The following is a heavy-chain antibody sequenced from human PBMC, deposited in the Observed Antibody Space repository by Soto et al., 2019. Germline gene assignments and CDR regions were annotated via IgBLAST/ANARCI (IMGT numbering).Heavy chain of an antibody. CDR2: IKSKTDGGTT. V-gene: IGHV3-15*07. Sequence: PGGSLRLSCAASGFTFSNAWMNWVRQAPGKGLEWVGRIKSKTDGGTTDYAAPVKGRFTISRDDSKNTLYLQMNSLKTEDTAVYYCTTAETPLLRFLEWYPRPYYYSVRAVWGKGTTVTVSS. J-gene: IGHJ6*04. CDR3: TTAETPLLRFLEWYPRPYYYSVRAV. CDR1: GFTFSNAW. D-gene: IGHD3-3*01.